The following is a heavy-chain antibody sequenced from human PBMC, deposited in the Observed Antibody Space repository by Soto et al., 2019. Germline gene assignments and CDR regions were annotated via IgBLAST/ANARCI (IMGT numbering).Heavy chain of an antibody. Sequence: GGSLRLSCAASGFTVSSSYLSWVRQAPGKGLEWVSYIYTGGNTYYADSVKGRFSISRDNSKNTLFLQLNSLRAEDTAVYYCARDSGYSYGPIDYWGQGTLVTV. CDR1: GFTVSSSY. J-gene: IGHJ4*02. D-gene: IGHD5-18*01. V-gene: IGHV3-66*01. CDR2: IYTGGNT. CDR3: ARDSGYSYGPIDY.